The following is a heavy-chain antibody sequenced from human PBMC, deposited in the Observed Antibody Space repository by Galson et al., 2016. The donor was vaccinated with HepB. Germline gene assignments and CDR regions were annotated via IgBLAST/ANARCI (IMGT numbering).Heavy chain of an antibody. Sequence: ETLSLTCTVSGDSISFSYWTWIRQPAGKGLEWIGRIDPAPSANTNYNPPLKSRLTMSLDTSKNQVSLKLTSVTAADTAVYYCARSEPTYYDTTGYYPLDNWGQGTLVTVSS. J-gene: IGHJ4*02. V-gene: IGHV4-4*07. CDR3: ARSEPTYYDTTGYYPLDN. D-gene: IGHD3-22*01. CDR1: GDSISFSY. CDR2: IDPAPSANT.